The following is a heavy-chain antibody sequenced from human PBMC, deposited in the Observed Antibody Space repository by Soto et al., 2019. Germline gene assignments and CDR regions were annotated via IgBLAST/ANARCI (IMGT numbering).Heavy chain of an antibody. CDR1: GYTFTSYY. CDR3: AREGRTHCSGGSRCRGWFDP. D-gene: IGHD2-15*01. J-gene: IGHJ5*02. Sequence: QVQLVQSGAEVKKPGASVKVSCKASGYTFTSYYMHWVRQAPGQGLEWMGIINPSGGSTSYAQKFQGRVTMTRDTSTSTVYMELSSLCSEDTAVYYCAREGRTHCSGGSRCRGWFDPWGQGTLVTVSS. CDR2: INPSGGST. V-gene: IGHV1-46*01.